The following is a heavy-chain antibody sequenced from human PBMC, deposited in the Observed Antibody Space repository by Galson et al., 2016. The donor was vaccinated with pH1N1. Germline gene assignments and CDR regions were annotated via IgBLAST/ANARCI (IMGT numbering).Heavy chain of an antibody. CDR1: GFGFSSYA. D-gene: IGHD1-14*01. CDR2: ISLDSSNK. CDR3: ARVSEPKWGSGYFDY. V-gene: IGHV3-30*04. Sequence: LRLSCAASGFGFSSYAMHWVRQAPGQGLEWVAFISLDSSNKYYVDSVRGRFTVSRDNSKNTLFLQMNSLRTDDTAVYFCARVSEPKWGSGYFDYWGQGALVTVSS. J-gene: IGHJ4*02.